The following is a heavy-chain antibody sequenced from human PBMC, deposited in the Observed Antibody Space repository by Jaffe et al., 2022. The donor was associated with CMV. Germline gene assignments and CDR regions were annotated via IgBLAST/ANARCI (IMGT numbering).Heavy chain of an antibody. J-gene: IGHJ4*02. V-gene: IGHV3-30*18. Sequence: QVQLVESGGGVVQPGRSLRLSCAASGFTFSSYGMHWVRQAPGKGLEWVAVISYDGSNKYYADSVKGRFTISRDNSKNTLYLQMNSLRAEDTAVYYCAKFRWWNFHYFDYWGQGTLVTVSS. CDR1: GFTFSSYG. D-gene: IGHD1-7*01. CDR2: ISYDGSNK. CDR3: AKFRWWNFHYFDY.